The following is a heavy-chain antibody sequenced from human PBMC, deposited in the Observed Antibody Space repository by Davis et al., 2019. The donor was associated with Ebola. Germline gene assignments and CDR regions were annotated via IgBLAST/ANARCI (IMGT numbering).Heavy chain of an antibody. D-gene: IGHD4/OR15-4a*01. CDR2: INHSGST. Sequence: MPSETLSLTCAVYGGSFSGYYWSWIRQPPGKGLEWIGEINHSGSTNYNPSLKSRVTISVDTSKNQFSLKLSSVTAADTAVYYCALTTYYYYGMDVWGQGTTVTVSS. J-gene: IGHJ6*02. CDR1: GGSFSGYY. V-gene: IGHV4-34*01. CDR3: ALTTYYYYGMDV.